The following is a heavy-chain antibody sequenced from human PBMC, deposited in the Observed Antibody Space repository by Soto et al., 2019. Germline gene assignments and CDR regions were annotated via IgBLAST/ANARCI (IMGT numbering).Heavy chain of an antibody. V-gene: IGHV3-53*04. Sequence: EVQLVESGGGLVQPGGSLRLSCAASGIPVSSNYMTWVRQAPGKGLEWVSVLHSGGDTYYANSVKGRFTISRHDSTNTRFLQMNSLTPEDPAVYYCARDGPYYYASRMDVWGQGTTVTVSS. CDR1: GIPVSSNY. CDR3: ARDGPYYYASRMDV. D-gene: IGHD3-10*01. J-gene: IGHJ6*02. CDR2: LHSGGDT.